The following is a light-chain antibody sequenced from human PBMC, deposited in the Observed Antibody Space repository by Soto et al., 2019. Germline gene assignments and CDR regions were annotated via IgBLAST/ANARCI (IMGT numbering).Light chain of an antibody. J-gene: IGKJ3*01. CDR2: AAS. V-gene: IGKV1-27*01. Sequence: DIRMTQSPSSLSASVGDRVTITCRASQGIGNYLAWYQQRPGKVPKLLIYAASTLQSGVPSRFSGSGSGTDFTLTISSLLPEDVATYYCQNLDSAAFTFGPGTKVDIK. CDR3: QNLDSAAFT. CDR1: QGIGNY.